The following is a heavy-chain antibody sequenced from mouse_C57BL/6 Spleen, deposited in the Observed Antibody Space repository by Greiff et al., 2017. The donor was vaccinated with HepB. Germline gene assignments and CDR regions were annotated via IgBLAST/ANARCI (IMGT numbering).Heavy chain of an antibody. CDR3: AREGLHDY. V-gene: IGHV1-54*01. Sequence: VQRVESGAELVRPGTSVKVSCKASGYAFTNYLIEWVKQRPGQGLEWIGVINPGSGGTNYNEKFKGKATLTADKSSSTAYMQLSSLTSEDSAVYFCAREGLHDYWGQGTTLTVSS. D-gene: IGHD3-1*01. CDR2: INPGSGGT. CDR1: GYAFTNYL. J-gene: IGHJ2*01.